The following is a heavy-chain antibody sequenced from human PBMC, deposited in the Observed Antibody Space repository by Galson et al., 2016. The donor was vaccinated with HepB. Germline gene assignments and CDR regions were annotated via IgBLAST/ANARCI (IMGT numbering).Heavy chain of an antibody. CDR3: VTGPFDY. Sequence: STRLSCAASGCSFTNAWMNWVRQVPGKGVEWVARIKSNSDGGTRDYAAPVRARFVISRDDSNNTLYLEMHGLTAEDTAAYNCVTGPFDYWGQGTLV. V-gene: IGHV3-15*01. CDR2: IKSNSDGGTR. J-gene: IGHJ4*02. CDR1: GCSFTNAW.